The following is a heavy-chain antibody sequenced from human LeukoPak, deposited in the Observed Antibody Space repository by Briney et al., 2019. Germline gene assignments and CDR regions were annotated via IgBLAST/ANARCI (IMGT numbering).Heavy chain of an antibody. CDR1: GYTFTSYG. CDR3: ARVKDSSGYYYYYYYMDV. J-gene: IGHJ6*03. CDR2: ISAYNGNT. D-gene: IGHD3-22*01. V-gene: IGHV1-18*01. Sequence: GASVKVSCKASGYTFTSYGISWVRQAPGQGLEWMGWISAYNGNTNYAQKLQGRVTMTTDTSTSTAYMELRSLRSDDTAVYYCARVKDSSGYYYYYYYMDVWGKGTTVTVSS.